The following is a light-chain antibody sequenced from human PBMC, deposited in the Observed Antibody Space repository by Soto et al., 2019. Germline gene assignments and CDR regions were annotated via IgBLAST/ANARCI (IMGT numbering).Light chain of an antibody. V-gene: IGLV2-14*01. CDR3: CSFTASNTWV. J-gene: IGLJ3*02. CDR2: EVS. Sequence: QSALTQPASVSGSPGQSITISCTGTSSDVGGYNYVSWFQQHPGEAPKLMIYEVSHRPSGVSDRLSGSKSGNTASLTISGLQAEDEADYCCCSFTASNTWVFGGGTKLTVL. CDR1: SSDVGGYNY.